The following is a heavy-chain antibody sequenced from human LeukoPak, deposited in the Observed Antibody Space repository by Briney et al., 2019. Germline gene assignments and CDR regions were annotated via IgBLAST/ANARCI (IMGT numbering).Heavy chain of an antibody. CDR1: GRSFSGYY. D-gene: IGHD3-10*01. CDR2: INHSGST. CDR3: ARHRWGMVRGVISYYFDY. Sequence: SETLSLTCAVYGRSFSGYYWSWIRQTPGKGLEWIGEINHSGSTYYNPSLKSRVTISVDTSKNQFSLKLSSVTAADTAVYYCARHRWGMVRGVISYYFDYWGQGTLVTVSS. V-gene: IGHV4-34*01. J-gene: IGHJ4*02.